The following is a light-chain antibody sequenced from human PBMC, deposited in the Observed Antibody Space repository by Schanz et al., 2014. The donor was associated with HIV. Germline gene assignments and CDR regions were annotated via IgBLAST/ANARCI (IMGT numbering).Light chain of an antibody. Sequence: QSVLTQLPSASGTPGQRVTISCSGGTSNIGSNTVNWYQQLPGTAPKLLIYVNHQRPSDIPDRFSGSKTGTSATLAIVGLQTGDEADYYCATWDTTLSAVVFGGGTKLTVL. CDR1: TSNIGSNT. CDR2: VNH. V-gene: IGLV1-44*01. CDR3: ATWDTTLSAVV. J-gene: IGLJ2*01.